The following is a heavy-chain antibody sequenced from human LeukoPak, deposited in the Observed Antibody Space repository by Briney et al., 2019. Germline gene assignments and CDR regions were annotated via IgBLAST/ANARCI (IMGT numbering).Heavy chain of an antibody. Sequence: ASVKVSCKASGYTFTGYYMHWVRQAPGQGLEWMGWINPNSGGTNYAQKFQGWVTMTRDTSISTAYMELSRLRSDDTAVYYCARRSGYDYRWFDPWGQGTLVTVSS. D-gene: IGHD5-12*01. CDR1: GYTFTGYY. V-gene: IGHV1-2*04. CDR3: ARRSGYDYRWFDP. CDR2: INPNSGGT. J-gene: IGHJ5*02.